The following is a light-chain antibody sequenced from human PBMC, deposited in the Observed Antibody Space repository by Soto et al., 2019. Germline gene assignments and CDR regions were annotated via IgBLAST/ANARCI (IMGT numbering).Light chain of an antibody. V-gene: IGKV3-11*01. CDR2: DAS. CDR3: QHRSHWPPSIT. Sequence: EIVLTQSPATLSLSPGERATLSCRASQSVSNFLAWYQQKPGQAPRLLIYDASNRATVIPARFSGSGSGTDFTLTISSLEPEDFAVYYCQHRSHWPPSITFGQGTRLEI. J-gene: IGKJ5*01. CDR1: QSVSNF.